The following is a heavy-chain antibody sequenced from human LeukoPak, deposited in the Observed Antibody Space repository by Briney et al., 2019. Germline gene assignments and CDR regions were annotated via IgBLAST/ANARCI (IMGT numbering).Heavy chain of an antibody. D-gene: IGHD3-10*01. CDR1: GGTFSSYA. CDR2: IIPILGIA. V-gene: IGHV1-69*04. J-gene: IGHJ1*01. Sequence: SVKVSCKASGGTFSSYAISWVRQAPGQGLEWMGRIIPILGIANYAQKFQGRVTITADKSTSTAYMELSSLRSEDTAVYYCARERVYYYGSGSYFRSESFQHWGQGTLVTVSS. CDR3: ARERVYYYGSGSYFRSESFQH.